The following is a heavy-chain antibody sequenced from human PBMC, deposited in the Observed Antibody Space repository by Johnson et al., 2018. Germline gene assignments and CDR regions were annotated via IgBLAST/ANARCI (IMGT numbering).Heavy chain of an antibody. V-gene: IGHV3-48*01. Sequence: EVQLVESGGGLVQXGGSLRLSCAASGFTFSSYNMNWVRQAPGKGLEWVSYISSSGSTIYYADSVKGRFTISRDNSKNTLYLQMNSLRAEDTAVYYCAGDYRRITMVRGAEYFQHWGQGTLVTVSS. D-gene: IGHD3-10*01. J-gene: IGHJ1*01. CDR3: AGDYRRITMVRGAEYFQH. CDR1: GFTFSSYN. CDR2: ISSSGSTI.